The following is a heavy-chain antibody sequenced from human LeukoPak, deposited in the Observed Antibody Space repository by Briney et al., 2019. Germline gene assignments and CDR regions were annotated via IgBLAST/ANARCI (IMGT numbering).Heavy chain of an antibody. CDR3: ARHPPATGRFDY. J-gene: IGHJ4*02. CDR1: GVSIINYY. V-gene: IGHV4-59*01. CDR2: VYYDGST. D-gene: IGHD1-14*01. Sequence: SETLSLTCTVSGVSIINYYWSWLRQPPEKGLEWLGYVYYDGSTNYNPSLKSRVTMSVDTSKNQLSLKLSSVTAADTAVYYCARHPPATGRFDYWGQGTLGTVSS.